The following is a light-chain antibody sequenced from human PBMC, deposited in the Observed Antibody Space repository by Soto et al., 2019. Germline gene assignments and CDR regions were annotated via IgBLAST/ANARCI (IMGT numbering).Light chain of an antibody. CDR3: SSYTSSSSYV. CDR2: DVS. CDR1: SSDFGIYNS. V-gene: IGLV2-14*01. J-gene: IGLJ1*01. Sequence: TTPPSVSGSPGYPITISCTGTSSDFGIYNSVSWYQQYPGKAPKLMIHDVSNRPSGVSNRFSGSKSGDTASLTISGLQAEDEADYYCSSYTSSSSYVFGSGTKVTVL.